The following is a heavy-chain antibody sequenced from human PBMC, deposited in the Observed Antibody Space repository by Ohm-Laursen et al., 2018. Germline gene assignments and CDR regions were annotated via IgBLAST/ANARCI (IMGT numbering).Heavy chain of an antibody. CDR3: ARDPIDNNGYNPDY. D-gene: IGHD1-14*01. V-gene: IGHV3-30*03. CDR1: RFTFSSYG. J-gene: IGHJ4*02. Sequence: SLRLSCAASRFTFSSYGMHWVRQAPGKGLEWVAAISFDGSTEYYADSVKGRFTISRDNSKNTLFLQMNSLRAEDTAVYYCARDPIDNNGYNPDYWGQGTLVTVSS. CDR2: ISFDGSTE.